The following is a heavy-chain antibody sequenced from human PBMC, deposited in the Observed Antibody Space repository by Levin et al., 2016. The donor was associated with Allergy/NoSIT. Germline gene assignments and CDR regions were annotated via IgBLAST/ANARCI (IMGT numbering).Heavy chain of an antibody. J-gene: IGHJ4*02. CDR2: ISAYNGNT. D-gene: IGHD6-6*01. CDR3: ARAGESLEYSSSEGFDY. Sequence: WVRQAPGQGLEWMGWISAYNGNTNYAQKLQGRVTMTTDTSTSTAYMELRSLRSDDTAVYYCARAGESLEYSSSEGFDYWGQGTLVTVSS. V-gene: IGHV1-18*01.